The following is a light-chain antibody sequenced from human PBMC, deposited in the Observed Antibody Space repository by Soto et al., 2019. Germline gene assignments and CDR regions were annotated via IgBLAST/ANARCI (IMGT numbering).Light chain of an antibody. J-gene: IGLJ2*01. CDR3: QSYDSSLSAVV. V-gene: IGLV1-40*01. CDR1: SSNIGAGYD. Sequence: QSVLTHPPSVSGAPGQSVTISCTGSSSNIGAGYDVHWYQQLPGTAPKLLIYGNSNRPSGVPDRFSGSKSGTSASLAITGLQAEDEADYYCQSYDSSLSAVVFGGGTKLTVL. CDR2: GNS.